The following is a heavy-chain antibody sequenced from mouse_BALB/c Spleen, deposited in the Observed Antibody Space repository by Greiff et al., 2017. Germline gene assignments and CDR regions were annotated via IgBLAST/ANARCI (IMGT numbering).Heavy chain of an antibody. V-gene: IGHV14-1*02. CDR3: ARSGPYYAMDY. CDR1: GFNIKDYY. CDR2: IDPENGNT. D-gene: IGHD3-1*01. J-gene: IGHJ4*01. Sequence: VQLQQSGAELVRPGALVKLSCKASGFNIKDYYMLWVKQRPEQGLEWIGWIDPENGNTIYDPKFQGKASITADTSSNTAYLQLSSLTSEDTAVYYCARSGPYYAMDYWGQGTSVTVSS.